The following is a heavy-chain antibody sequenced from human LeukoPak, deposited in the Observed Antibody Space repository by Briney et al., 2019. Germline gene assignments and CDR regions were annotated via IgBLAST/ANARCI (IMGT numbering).Heavy chain of an antibody. D-gene: IGHD2-15*01. V-gene: IGHV4-34*01. CDR3: AKFHLPYCSGGSCNLGPFDI. CDR1: GGSFSDYY. Sequence: PSETLSLTCAVCGGSFSDYYWSWLRQPPGKGREGIGEINHSGSTNYNPSLKSRVTISVDTSKNQFSLKLSSVTAADTAVYYCAKFHLPYCSGGSCNLGPFDIWGQGTMVTVSS. CDR2: INHSGST. J-gene: IGHJ3*02.